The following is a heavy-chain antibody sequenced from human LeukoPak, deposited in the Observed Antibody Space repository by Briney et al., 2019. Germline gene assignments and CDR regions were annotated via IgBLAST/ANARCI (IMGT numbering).Heavy chain of an antibody. CDR1: GGSISSSSYY. Sequence: SETLSLTCTVSGGSISSSSYYWGWIRQPPGKGLEWIGSIYYSGSTYYNPSLKSRVTISVDTSKNQFSLKLSSVTAADTAVYYCARLLPDYGDYVDYWGQGTLVTVSS. D-gene: IGHD4-17*01. V-gene: IGHV4-39*01. CDR3: ARLLPDYGDYVDY. J-gene: IGHJ4*02. CDR2: IYYSGST.